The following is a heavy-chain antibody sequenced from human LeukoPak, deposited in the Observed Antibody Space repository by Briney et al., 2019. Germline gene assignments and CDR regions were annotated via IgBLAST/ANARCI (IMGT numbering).Heavy chain of an antibody. V-gene: IGHV4-39*07. D-gene: IGHD5-18*01. CDR2: IYYNGNT. Sequence: SETLSLTCSVSGGSIGTTYYWGVIRQPPGKGLEWIAAIYYNGNTYYKPSLKSRVTMSVDTSKNQFSLKLSSVTAADTAVYYCARGRKYTSGYRVTELGSGYSDYWGQGTLVTVSS. J-gene: IGHJ4*02. CDR3: ARGRKYTSGYRVTELGSGYSDY. CDR1: GGSIGTTYY.